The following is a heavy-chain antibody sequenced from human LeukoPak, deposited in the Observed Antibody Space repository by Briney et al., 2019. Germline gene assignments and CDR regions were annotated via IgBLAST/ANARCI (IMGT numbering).Heavy chain of an antibody. CDR3: ATETIGRHYDY. CDR1: GFTFSSCG. V-gene: IGHV3-21*01. J-gene: IGHJ4*02. D-gene: IGHD1-14*01. Sequence: GGSLRLSCAASGFTFSSCGFNWVRQAPGKGLEWVSSICPTGTDRYYADSVRGRFTISRDNAKNSMYLQMDSLRDEDTAVYYCATETIGRHYDYWGQGTLLTVSS. CDR2: ICPTGTDR.